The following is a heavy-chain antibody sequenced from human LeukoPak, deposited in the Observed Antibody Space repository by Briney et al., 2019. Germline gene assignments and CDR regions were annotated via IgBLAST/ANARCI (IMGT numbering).Heavy chain of an antibody. CDR3: ARLRYQGYCSGGSCYGLDY. CDR1: GFTFSSYS. D-gene: IGHD2-15*01. CDR2: ISSSSSYI. Sequence: GGSLRLSCAASGFTFSSYSMNWVRQAPGKGLEWVSSISSSSSYIYYADSVKGRFTISRDNAKNSLYLQMNSLRAADTAVYYCARLRYQGYCSGGSCYGLDYWGQGTLVTVSS. V-gene: IGHV3-21*01. J-gene: IGHJ4*02.